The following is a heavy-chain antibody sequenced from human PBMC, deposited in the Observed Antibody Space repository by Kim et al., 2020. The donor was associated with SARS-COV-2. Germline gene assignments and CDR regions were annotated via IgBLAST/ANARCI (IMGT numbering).Heavy chain of an antibody. J-gene: IGHJ6*02. CDR1: GDSISSYY. D-gene: IGHD2-21*02. CDR3: ARGGAVSPINYYYYGMDV. Sequence: SETLSLTCTVSGDSISSYYWSWIRQPPGKGLEWIGYVYYSGSTEYNPSLKSRVTISLDSSNSQFSLRLSSVTAADTATYYCARGGAVSPINYYYYGMDVWGQGTTVTVSS. V-gene: IGHV4-59*01. CDR2: VYYSGST.